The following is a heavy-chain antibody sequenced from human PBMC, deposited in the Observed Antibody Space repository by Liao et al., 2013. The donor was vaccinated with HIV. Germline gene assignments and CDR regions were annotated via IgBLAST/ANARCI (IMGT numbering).Heavy chain of an antibody. J-gene: IGHJ4*02. CDR1: GGSISTYY. Sequence: QVQLQESGPGLVKPSETLSVTCTVSGGSISTYYWSWIRQPPGKGLEWIGYIYYSGSTNYNPSLKSRVTISVDTSKNQFSLKLSSVTAADTAVYYCARAPRLHCSSTSCYTSLHFDYWGQGTLVTVSS. V-gene: IGHV4-59*01. CDR3: ARAPRLHCSSTSCYTSLHFDY. D-gene: IGHD2-2*02. CDR2: IYYSGST.